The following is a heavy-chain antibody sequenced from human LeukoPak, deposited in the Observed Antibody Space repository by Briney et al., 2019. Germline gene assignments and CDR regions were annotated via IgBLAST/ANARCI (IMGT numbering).Heavy chain of an antibody. CDR1: GGSISSYY. J-gene: IGHJ4*02. CDR3: ARDKTYSSSWTKEFSYFDY. CDR2: IYYSGST. Sequence: SETLSLTCTVSGGSISSYYWSWIRQPPGKGLEWIGYIYYSGSTNYNPSLKSRVTISVDTSKNQFSLKLSSVTAANTAVYYCARDKTYSSSWTKEFSYFDYWGQGTLVTVSS. V-gene: IGHV4-59*01. D-gene: IGHD6-13*01.